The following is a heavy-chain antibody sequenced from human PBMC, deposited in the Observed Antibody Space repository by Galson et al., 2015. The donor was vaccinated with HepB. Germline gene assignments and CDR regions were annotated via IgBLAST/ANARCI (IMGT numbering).Heavy chain of an antibody. CDR2: IYGSGST. V-gene: IGHV4-61*02. D-gene: IGHD1-1*01. Sequence: LSLTCTVSGGSINIGRYYWSWIRQPAGKGLEWIGRIYGSGSTYYNPSLKSRVTMSVDTSKNQFSLKLNSVTTADTAAYYCARAHNPASTVDLIDYWGQGTLVTVSS. J-gene: IGHJ4*02. CDR1: GGSINIGRYY. CDR3: ARAHNPASTVDLIDY.